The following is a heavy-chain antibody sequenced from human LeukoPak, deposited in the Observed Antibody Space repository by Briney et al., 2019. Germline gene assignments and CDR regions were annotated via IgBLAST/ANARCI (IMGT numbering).Heavy chain of an antibody. D-gene: IGHD6-6*01. CDR3: AKMSSSSSSDDY. CDR1: GFTFTSWS. V-gene: IGHV3-74*01. Sequence: GGSLRLSCAASGFTFTSWSLHWVRQAPGKGLVWVSRIKGDGTITNYADSVKGRFTISRDNAKNTLYLQMNSLGVEDTAVYFCAKMSSSSSSDDYWGQGTLVTVSS. J-gene: IGHJ4*02. CDR2: IKGDGTIT.